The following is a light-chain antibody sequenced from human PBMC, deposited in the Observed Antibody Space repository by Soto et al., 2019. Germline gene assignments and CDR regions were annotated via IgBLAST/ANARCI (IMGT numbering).Light chain of an antibody. CDR3: QSYDSSLSGVI. V-gene: IGLV1-40*01. Sequence: QSVLTQPPSVSGAPGQRVTISCTGSSSNIGAGYGVHWYIQLPGTAPKLLVYGDSNRPSGVPDRFSGSKSDTSASLAITGLXAEDEADYYCQSYDSSLSGVIFGGGTKVTVL. J-gene: IGLJ2*01. CDR1: SSNIGAGYG. CDR2: GDS.